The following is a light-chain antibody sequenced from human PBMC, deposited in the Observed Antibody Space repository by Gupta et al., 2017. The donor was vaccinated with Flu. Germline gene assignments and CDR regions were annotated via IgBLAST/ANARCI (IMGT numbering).Light chain of an antibody. V-gene: IGKV3-20*01. CDR3: QQYTSPLT. CDR1: QSIGSSW. J-gene: IGKJ4*01. CDR2: AAS. Sequence: EIVLTQSPGTLSLSPGERATLSCRASQSIGSSWLAWYQLKPGQAPRPIIYAASTRATGIPDRFSGSGSGTDFTLTISRLEPEDFAVYYWQQYTSPLTFRGWINAEVK.